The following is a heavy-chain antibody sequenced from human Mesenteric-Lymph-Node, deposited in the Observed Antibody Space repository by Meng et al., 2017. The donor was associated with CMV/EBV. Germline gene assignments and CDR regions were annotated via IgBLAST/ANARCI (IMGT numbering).Heavy chain of an antibody. D-gene: IGHD6-13*01. CDR1: GFTFSGYS. J-gene: IGHJ4*02. CDR3: ARVPYSSSWYFDY. V-gene: IGHV3-23*01. Sequence: GGSLRLSCVASGFTFSGYSMNWVRQAPGKGLEWVSAITSGGGTYYADSVRGRFTISRDNSKNTLYLQMNSLRAEDTAVYYCARVPYSSSWYFDYWGQGTLVTVSS. CDR2: ITSGGGT.